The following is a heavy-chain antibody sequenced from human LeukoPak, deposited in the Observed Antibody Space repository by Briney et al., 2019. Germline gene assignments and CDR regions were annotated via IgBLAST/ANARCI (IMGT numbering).Heavy chain of an antibody. V-gene: IGHV3-23*01. CDR3: AARPGDLAVPFDY. J-gene: IGHJ4*02. Sequence: GGSLRLSCAASGFTFDTHAMTWVRQAPGKGLEYVSLTSGSGDITYYAHSLKDRFTISRDNSKTTLYLQMHSLRAEDTAMYYCAARPGDLAVPFDYWGQGTLVIVSS. CDR2: TSGSGDIT. D-gene: IGHD3-10*01. CDR1: GFTFDTHA.